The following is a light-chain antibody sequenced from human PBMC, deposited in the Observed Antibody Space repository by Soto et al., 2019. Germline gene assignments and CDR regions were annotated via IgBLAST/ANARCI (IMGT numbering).Light chain of an antibody. CDR2: NAS. Sequence: VLTQSPATLSLSPGERATLSCRASHSVSNYLAWYQQKPGQAPRLLIYNASNRATGIPSRFSGSGSGTDCTVTISSLEPEDFAVYYCQQRSYLGLTFGGGTKVEIK. CDR3: QQRSYLGLT. J-gene: IGKJ4*01. V-gene: IGKV3-11*01. CDR1: HSVSNY.